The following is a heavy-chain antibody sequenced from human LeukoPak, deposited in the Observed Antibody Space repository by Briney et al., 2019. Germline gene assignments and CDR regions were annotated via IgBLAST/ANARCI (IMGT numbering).Heavy chain of an antibody. Sequence: GGSLRLSCAASGFTFSSYSMNWVRQPPGKGLEWVSNIGTSSTTIYYADSVKGRFTISRDNAKNSLYLQMNSLRADDAAVYYCARFAAGGSYYYYMDVWGKGTTVTVSS. J-gene: IGHJ6*03. CDR2: IGTSSTTI. V-gene: IGHV3-48*01. CDR3: ARFAAGGSYYYYMDV. D-gene: IGHD6-25*01. CDR1: GFTFSSYS.